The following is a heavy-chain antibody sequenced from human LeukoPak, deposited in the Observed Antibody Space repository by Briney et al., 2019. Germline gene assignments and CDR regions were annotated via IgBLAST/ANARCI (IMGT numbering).Heavy chain of an antibody. Sequence: GGSLRLSCAASGFTFSSYSMNWVRQAPGKGLEWVSYISSSSSTIYYADSVKGRFTISRDNAKNSLYLQMNSLRAEDTAVYYCARGRVGLDSSGWYETPGAFDIWGQGTMVTVSS. CDR1: GFTFSSYS. V-gene: IGHV3-48*01. CDR3: ARGRVGLDSSGWYETPGAFDI. D-gene: IGHD6-19*01. J-gene: IGHJ3*02. CDR2: ISSSSSTI.